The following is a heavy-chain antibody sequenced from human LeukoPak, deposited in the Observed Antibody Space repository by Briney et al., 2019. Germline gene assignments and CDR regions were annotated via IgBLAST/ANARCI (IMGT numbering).Heavy chain of an antibody. Sequence: SETLSLTCTVSGGSISSSSYYWGWIRQPPGKGLEWIGSIYYSGSTYYNLSLKSRVTISVDTSKNQFSLKLSSVTAADTAVYYCARSHIVTGAFDIWGQGTMVTVSS. V-gene: IGHV4-39*01. J-gene: IGHJ3*02. CDR2: IYYSGST. CDR1: GGSISSSSYY. CDR3: ARSHIVTGAFDI. D-gene: IGHD2/OR15-2a*01.